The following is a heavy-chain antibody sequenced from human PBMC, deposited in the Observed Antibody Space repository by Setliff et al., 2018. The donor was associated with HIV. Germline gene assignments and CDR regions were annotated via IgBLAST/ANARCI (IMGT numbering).Heavy chain of an antibody. CDR1: GGSISSSSYY. D-gene: IGHD6-19*01. J-gene: IGHJ6*03. Sequence: SETLSLTCTVSGGSISSSSYYWGWIRQPPGKGLEWIGSIYYSGSTYYNPSLKSRVTISVDTSKNQISLKLNSVTAADTAVYYCARGQWLAHGDYYYYMDVWGKGTTVTVSS. CDR2: IYYSGST. V-gene: IGHV4-39*07. CDR3: ARGQWLAHGDYYYYMDV.